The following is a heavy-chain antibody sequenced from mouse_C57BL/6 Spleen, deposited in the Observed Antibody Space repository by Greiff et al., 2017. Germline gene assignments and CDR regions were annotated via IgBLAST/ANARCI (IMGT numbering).Heavy chain of an antibody. V-gene: IGHV1-19*01. CDR1: GYTFTDYY. Sequence: VQLQQSGPVLVKPGASVKMSCKASGYTFTDYYMNWVKQSHGKSLEWIGVINPYNGGTSYNQKFKGKATLTVDKSSSTAYMELNSLTSEDSAVDYCARRGNWDYFDYWGQGTTLTVSS. CDR3: ARRGNWDYFDY. D-gene: IGHD4-1*01. J-gene: IGHJ2*01. CDR2: INPYNGGT.